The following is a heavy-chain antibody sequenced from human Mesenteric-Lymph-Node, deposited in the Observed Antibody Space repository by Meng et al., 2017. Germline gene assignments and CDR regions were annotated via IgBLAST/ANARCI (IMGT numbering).Heavy chain of an antibody. Sequence: QVQLQESGPGLGKPSQTRALTCTVSGGSISSGGHSWSWIRQHPGKGLEWIAYIYYSGSTYYNPSLKSRVILSVDTSKNQFSLKLSSVTAADTAVYYCARVDSSGYFLDYWGQGTLVTVSS. V-gene: IGHV4-31*03. CDR2: IYYSGST. J-gene: IGHJ4*01. CDR3: ARVDSSGYFLDY. D-gene: IGHD3-22*01. CDR1: GGSISSGGHS.